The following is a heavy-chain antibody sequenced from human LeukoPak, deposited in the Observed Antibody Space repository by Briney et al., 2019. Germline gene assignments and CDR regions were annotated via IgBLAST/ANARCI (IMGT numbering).Heavy chain of an antibody. CDR2: IEPMDSYT. CDR3: ARRWKDRYCSSNSCYDVYYFDY. J-gene: IGHJ4*02. Sequence: GESLKISCKGSGYSFTSYWISWVRRMPGKGLEWMGRIEPMDSYTNYSPSFQGHVTISADKSISNAYLQRRSLKDSDNAMYYCARRWKDRYCSSNSCYDVYYFDYWGQGTLVTVSS. CDR1: GYSFTSYW. V-gene: IGHV5-10-1*01. D-gene: IGHD2-2*01.